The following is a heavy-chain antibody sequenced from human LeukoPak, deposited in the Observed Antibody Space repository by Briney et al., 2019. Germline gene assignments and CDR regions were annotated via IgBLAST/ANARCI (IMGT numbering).Heavy chain of an antibody. J-gene: IGHJ4*02. Sequence: PGGCLRLSCAASGFTFGSYAMGWVRQAAGKGLGWVSAISGSGGSTYYADSVKGRFTISRDNSKNTLYLQMNSLRAEDTAVYYCAKVAEYDSSGYRRIWEGYFDYWGQGTLVTVSS. CDR3: AKVAEYDSSGYRRIWEGYFDY. D-gene: IGHD3-22*01. CDR1: GFTFGSYA. V-gene: IGHV3-23*01. CDR2: ISGSGGST.